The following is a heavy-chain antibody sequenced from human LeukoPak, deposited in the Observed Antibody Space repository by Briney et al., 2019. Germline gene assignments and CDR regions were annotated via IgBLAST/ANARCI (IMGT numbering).Heavy chain of an antibody. D-gene: IGHD3-10*01. CDR3: AREKLLWFGELHDAFDI. CDR2: INPNSGGT. CDR1: GYTFTGYY. V-gene: IGHV1-2*02. J-gene: IGHJ3*02. Sequence: ASVKVSCKASGYTFTGYYMHWVRQAPGQGLEWMGWINPNSGGTNYAQKFQGRVTMTRDTSISTAYMELSRLRSDDTAVYYCAREKLLWFGELHDAFDIWGQGTMVTVSS.